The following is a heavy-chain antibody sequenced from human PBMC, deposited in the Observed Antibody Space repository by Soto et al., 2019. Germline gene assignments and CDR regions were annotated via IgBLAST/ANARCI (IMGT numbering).Heavy chain of an antibody. CDR2: IDWDDDK. V-gene: IGHV2-70*04. CDR1: GFSLNTPEMR. D-gene: IGHD5-18*01. J-gene: IGHJ4*02. Sequence: GSGPTLVNPTQTLTLTCTFSGFSLNTPEMRVTWVRQAPGKALEWLARIDWDDDKFYSPSLEPRLTISKDNSKNQVVLTMTNVVPVDTATYYCGRSAGYNFGYVDYWGPGTLVTVSS. CDR3: GRSAGYNFGYVDY.